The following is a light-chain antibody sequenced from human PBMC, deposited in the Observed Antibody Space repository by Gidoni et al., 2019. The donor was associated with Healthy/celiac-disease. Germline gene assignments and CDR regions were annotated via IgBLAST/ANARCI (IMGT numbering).Light chain of an antibody. CDR3: QAWDSTRV. CDR2: HDS. V-gene: IGLV3-1*01. J-gene: IGLJ1*01. CDR1: KLGDKY. Sequence: SYELTQPPSVSVSPGQTASITCAGDKLGDKYACWYQQKPGQSPVLVIYHDSKRPSGIPERFSGSNSGNTATLTISGTQAMDEADYYCQAWDSTRVFGTGTKVTVL.